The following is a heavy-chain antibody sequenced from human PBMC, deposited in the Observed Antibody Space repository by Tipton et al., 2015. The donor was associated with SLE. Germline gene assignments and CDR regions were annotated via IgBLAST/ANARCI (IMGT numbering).Heavy chain of an antibody. CDR3: ARLVSGYAR. D-gene: IGHD5-12*01. Sequence: TLSLTCNVSGASISSSDYSWGWLRQPPGEGLEWIGTIYYNGGTHSNPSLKSRVSISVDTSKNQLSLKLTSVTAADTAVYFCARLVSGYARWGQGTLVTVSS. V-gene: IGHV4-39*01. CDR2: IYYNGGT. J-gene: IGHJ4*02. CDR1: GASISSSDYS.